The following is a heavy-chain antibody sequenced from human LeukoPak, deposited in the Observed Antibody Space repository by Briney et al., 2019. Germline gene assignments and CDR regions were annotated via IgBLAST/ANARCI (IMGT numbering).Heavy chain of an antibody. J-gene: IGHJ4*02. CDR3: ARMTPDSPSFDY. CDR2: IDWDDDK. D-gene: IGHD2-15*01. Sequence: SGPTLVRPTQTLTLTCTFSGFSLSTPEMCVTWIRQPPGKALEWLARIDWDDDKFYSPSLRTRLTISKDTPKNQVVLRMTNMDPVDTGTYYCARMTPDSPSFDYWGQGALITVSS. V-gene: IGHV2-70*17. CDR1: GFSLSTPEMC.